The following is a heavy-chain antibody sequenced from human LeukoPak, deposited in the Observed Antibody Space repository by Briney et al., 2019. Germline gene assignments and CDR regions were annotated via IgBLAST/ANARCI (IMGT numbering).Heavy chain of an antibody. J-gene: IGHJ6*02. CDR3: AKITEWLSPYYYGMDV. V-gene: IGHV3-30*18. D-gene: IGHD3-3*01. CDR2: ISYDGSNK. CDR1: GFTFSSYG. Sequence: GGSLRLSCAASGFTFSSYGMHWVRQAPGKGLEWVAVISYDGSNKYYADSVKGRFTISRDNSKNTLYLQMNSLRAEDTAVYYCAKITEWLSPYYYGMDVWGQGTTVTVSS.